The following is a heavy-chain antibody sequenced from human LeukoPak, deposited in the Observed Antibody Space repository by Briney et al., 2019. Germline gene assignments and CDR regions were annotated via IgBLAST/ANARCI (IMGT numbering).Heavy chain of an antibody. CDR2: ISAYNGNT. D-gene: IGHD3-22*01. V-gene: IGHV1-18*01. J-gene: IGHJ4*02. CDR1: GYTFTSYG. Sequence: ASVKVSCKASGYTFTSYGISWVRQAPGQGLEWMGWISAYNGNTNYAQKLQGRVTMTTDTSTSTAYMELRSLRSDDTAVYYCARVPSYDSRRVQPGFLDYWGQGTLVTVSS. CDR3: ARVPSYDSRRVQPGFLDY.